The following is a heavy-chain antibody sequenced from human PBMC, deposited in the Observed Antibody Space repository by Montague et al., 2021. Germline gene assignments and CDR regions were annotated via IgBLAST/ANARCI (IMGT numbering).Heavy chain of an antibody. D-gene: IGHD5-18*01. CDR3: PRGSIKNSYGLGMEYYYDIDD. V-gene: IGHV4-61*01. CDR1: GASVSSGSYY. Sequence: SETLSLTCTVSGASVSSGSYYWSWIRQPPGKGLEWIGNTFYTGSTNYNPSLKSRVTISVDTSKNQVSLRLSSVTAADTAVYYCPRGSIKNSYGLGMEYYYDIDDWGQGTTVTVSS. J-gene: IGHJ6*02. CDR2: TFYTGST.